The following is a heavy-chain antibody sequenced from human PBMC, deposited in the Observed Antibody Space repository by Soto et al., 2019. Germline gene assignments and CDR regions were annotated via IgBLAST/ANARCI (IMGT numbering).Heavy chain of an antibody. V-gene: IGHV3-21*01. J-gene: IGHJ4*02. CDR3: ARDKDFSRGLIDY. D-gene: IGHD3-10*01. Sequence: GGSLRLSCAASGFTFSSYSMNWVRQAPGKGLEWVSSISSSSSYIYYADSVKGRFTISRDNAKNSLYLQMNSLRAEDTAVYYCARDKDFSRGLIDYWGQGTLVTVSS. CDR1: GFTFSSYS. CDR2: ISSSSSYI.